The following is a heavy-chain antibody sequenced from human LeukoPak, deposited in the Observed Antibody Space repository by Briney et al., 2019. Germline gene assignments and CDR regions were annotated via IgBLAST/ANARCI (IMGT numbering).Heavy chain of an antibody. CDR1: GFTFSSYW. Sequence: GGSLRLSCAASGFTFSSYWMSWVRQAPGKGLEWVANIKQDGSEKYYVDSVKGRFTISRDNAKNSLYLQMNSLRAEDTAVYYCAKDPDIVVVPAAPYGMDVWGQGTTVTVSS. CDR3: AKDPDIVVVPAAPYGMDV. J-gene: IGHJ6*02. CDR2: IKQDGSEK. D-gene: IGHD2-2*01. V-gene: IGHV3-7*03.